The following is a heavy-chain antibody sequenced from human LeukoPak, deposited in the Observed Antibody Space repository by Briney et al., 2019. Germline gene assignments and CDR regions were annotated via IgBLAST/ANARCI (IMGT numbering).Heavy chain of an antibody. CDR3: ARDRSGSGDY. CDR2: LKGDGSIT. CDR1: GFTFRNYW. Sequence: GGALRLSCAASGFTFRNYWMHWVRQAPGKGRVWVSRLKGDGSITQYVDSVKGRFTISRDNAKNTLYLQMNSLRPEDTAVYYCARDRSGSGDYWGQGTLVTVAS. J-gene: IGHJ4*02. V-gene: IGHV3-74*03. D-gene: IGHD3-10*01.